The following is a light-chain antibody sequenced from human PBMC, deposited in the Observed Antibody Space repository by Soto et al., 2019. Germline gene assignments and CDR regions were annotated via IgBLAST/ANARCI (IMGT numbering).Light chain of an antibody. CDR3: QQYGSSPRT. Sequence: VVTQAPPTLSVSPGERLTLYCRSQQNSSSYLAWYQQKPGQAPRLLIHGATTRATGIPARFSGTGSGTEFTLTISSLESEDFAVYYCQQYGSSPRTFGQGTKVDIK. J-gene: IGKJ1*01. V-gene: IGKV3D-15*01. CDR1: QNSSSY. CDR2: GAT.